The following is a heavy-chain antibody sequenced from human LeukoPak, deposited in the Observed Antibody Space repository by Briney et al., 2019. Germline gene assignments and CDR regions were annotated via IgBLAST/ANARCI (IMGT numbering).Heavy chain of an antibody. CDR2: INPSGGST. Sequence: ASVKVSCKASGYTFTSYYTHWVRQAPGQGLEWMGIINPSGGSTSYAQKFQGRVTMTRDMSTSTVYMELSSLRSEDTAVYYCAREGRWDGYNNDAFDIWGQGTMVTVSS. D-gene: IGHD5-24*01. V-gene: IGHV1-46*01. CDR3: AREGRWDGYNNDAFDI. J-gene: IGHJ3*02. CDR1: GYTFTSYY.